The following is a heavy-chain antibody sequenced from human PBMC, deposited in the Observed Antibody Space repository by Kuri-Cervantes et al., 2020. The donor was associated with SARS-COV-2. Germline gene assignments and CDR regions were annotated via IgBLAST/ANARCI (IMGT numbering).Heavy chain of an antibody. CDR1: GYTFTGYY. CDR2: INPNSGGT. J-gene: IGHJ6*02. CDR3: ASLTGTTGGRYYYYGMDV. D-gene: IGHD1-7*01. Sequence: ASVKVSCKASGYTFTGYYMHWVRQAPGQGLEWMGWINPNSGGTNYAQKFQGRVTMTRDTSISTAYMELSRLRSDDTAVYYCASLTGTTGGRYYYYGMDVRGQGTTVTVSS. V-gene: IGHV1-2*02.